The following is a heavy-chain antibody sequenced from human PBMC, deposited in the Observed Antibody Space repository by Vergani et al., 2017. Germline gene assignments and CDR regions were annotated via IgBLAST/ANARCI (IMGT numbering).Heavy chain of an antibody. D-gene: IGHD1-26*01. J-gene: IGHJ4*02. V-gene: IGHV6-1*01. CDR1: GDSVSINSAA. CDR3: ARDRRISGSYYSTFDY. Sequence: QVQLQQSGPGLVKLSQTLSPPCAISGDSVSINSAAWNWIRQSPSRGFEWLGRTYYRSKWYNDYAVSVKSRITINPDTSKNQFSLQLNSVTPEDTAVYYCARDRRISGSYYSTFDYWGQGTLVTVAS. CDR2: TYYRSKWYN.